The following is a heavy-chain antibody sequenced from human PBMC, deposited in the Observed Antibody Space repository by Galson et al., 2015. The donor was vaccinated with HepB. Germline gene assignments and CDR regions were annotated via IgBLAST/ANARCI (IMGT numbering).Heavy chain of an antibody. D-gene: IGHD3-22*01. CDR3: ARFTYYYDSGDAFDI. Sequence: QSGAEVKKPGESLKISCKGSGYSFTSYWIGWVRQMPGKGLDWMGIIYPGDSDTRYSPSFQGQVTISADKSISTAYLQWSSLKASDTAMYYCARFTYYYDSGDAFDIWGQGTMVTVSS. V-gene: IGHV5-51*01. CDR1: GYSFTSYW. J-gene: IGHJ3*02. CDR2: IYPGDSDT.